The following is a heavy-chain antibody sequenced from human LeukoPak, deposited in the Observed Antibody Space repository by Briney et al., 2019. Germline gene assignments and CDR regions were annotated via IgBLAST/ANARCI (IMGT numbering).Heavy chain of an antibody. CDR3: AKDDCSGGSCYGAYYYGMDV. Sequence: GGSLRLSCAASGFTFSSYAMSWVRQAPGKGLEWVSAISGSGGSTYYADSVKGRFTISRDNSKNTLYLQMNSLRAEDTAVYYCAKDDCSGGSCYGAYYYGMDVWGQGTTVTVSS. CDR1: GFTFSSYA. V-gene: IGHV3-23*01. J-gene: IGHJ6*02. CDR2: ISGSGGST. D-gene: IGHD2-15*01.